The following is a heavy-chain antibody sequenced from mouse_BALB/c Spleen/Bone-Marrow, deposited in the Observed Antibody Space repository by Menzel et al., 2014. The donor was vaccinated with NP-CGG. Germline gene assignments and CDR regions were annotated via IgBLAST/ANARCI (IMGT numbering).Heavy chain of an antibody. Sequence: VNLVESGAELVRPGSSVKISCKSSGYVFSTYWINWVKQRPGQGLEWIGQIYPGDGDTDFNGKFKDKATLTADESSNTAYMQLSSLTSEGSAVYFCARGGISVDYWGQGTTLTVSS. J-gene: IGHJ2*01. V-gene: IGHV1-80*01. CDR2: IYPGDGDT. CDR3: ARGGISVDY. CDR1: GYVFSTYW.